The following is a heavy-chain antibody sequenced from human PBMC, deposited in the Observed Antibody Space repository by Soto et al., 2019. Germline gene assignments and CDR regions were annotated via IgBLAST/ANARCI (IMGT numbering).Heavy chain of an antibody. V-gene: IGHV4-39*01. D-gene: IGHD6-19*01. CDR3: ARLGSGWPYYFDY. Sequence: PSETLSLTCTVSGGSISSSSYYWGWIRQPPGKGLEWIGSIYYSGSTYYNPSLKSRVTISVDTSKNQFSLKLSSVTAADTAVYYCARLGSGWPYYFDYWGQGTLVTVSS. CDR1: GGSISSSSYY. CDR2: IYYSGST. J-gene: IGHJ4*02.